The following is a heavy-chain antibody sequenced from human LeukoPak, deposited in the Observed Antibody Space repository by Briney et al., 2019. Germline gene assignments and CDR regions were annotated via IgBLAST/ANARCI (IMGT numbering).Heavy chain of an antibody. CDR3: ARGSLRFLEWLPYFDY. D-gene: IGHD3-3*01. CDR1: GYSFTSYW. V-gene: IGHV5-51*01. CDR2: IYPGDSDT. Sequence: GESLKISCKGSGYSFTSYWIGWVRQMPGKGLEWMGIIYPGDSDTRYSPSFQGQVTISADKSISTAYLQWSSLKASDTAMYYCARGSLRFLEWLPYFDYWGQGTLVTVSP. J-gene: IGHJ4*02.